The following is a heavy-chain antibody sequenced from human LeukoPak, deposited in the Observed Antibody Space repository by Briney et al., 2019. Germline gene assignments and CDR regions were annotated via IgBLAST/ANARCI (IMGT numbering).Heavy chain of an antibody. D-gene: IGHD3-10*01. CDR3: ARGGYYYGSGSHGLPDY. Sequence: SETLSLTCTVSGGSISSSSYYWGWIRQPPGKGLVWIGSLYYSGSTYYNPSLKSRVTISVDTSKNQFSLKLSSVTAADTAMYYCARGGYYYGSGSHGLPDYWGQGTLVTVSS. V-gene: IGHV4-39*07. CDR1: GGSISSSSYY. J-gene: IGHJ4*02. CDR2: LYYSGST.